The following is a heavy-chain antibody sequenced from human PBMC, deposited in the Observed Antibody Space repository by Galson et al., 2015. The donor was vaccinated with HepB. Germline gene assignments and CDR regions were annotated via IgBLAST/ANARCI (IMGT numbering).Heavy chain of an antibody. CDR3: ARVVVTTDHDAFDI. Sequence: SLRLSCAASGFTFSSYAMHWVHQAPGKGLEWVALISYDGSNKYYADSVKGRFTIARDNSKNTLYLQMNSLRAEDTAVYYCARVVVTTDHDAFDIWGQGTMVTVSS. V-gene: IGHV3-30-3*01. D-gene: IGHD4-11*01. CDR1: GFTFSSYA. CDR2: ISYDGSNK. J-gene: IGHJ3*02.